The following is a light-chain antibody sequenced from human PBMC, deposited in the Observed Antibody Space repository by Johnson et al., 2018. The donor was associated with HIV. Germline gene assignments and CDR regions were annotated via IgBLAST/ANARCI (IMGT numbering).Light chain of an antibody. V-gene: IGLV1-51*02. CDR2: ENN. CDR3: GTWDSSLSAGV. Sequence: QSVLTQPPSVSAAPGHQVTISCSGSSSNIANNYVSWYQQFPGTAPKLLIYENNKRPSGIPDRFSGSKSGTSATLGITGLQTGDEADYYCGTWDSSLSAGVCGTGTKGTVL. CDR1: SSNIANNY. J-gene: IGLJ1*01.